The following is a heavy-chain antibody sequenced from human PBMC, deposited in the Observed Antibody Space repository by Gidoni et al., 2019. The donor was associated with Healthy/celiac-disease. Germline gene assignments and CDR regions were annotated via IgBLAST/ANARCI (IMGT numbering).Heavy chain of an antibody. D-gene: IGHD1-26*01. V-gene: IGHV3-15*01. CDR1: GFTFSNAW. J-gene: IGHJ4*02. Sequence: EVQLVESGGGLVKPGGSLRLSCAASGFTFSNAWMSWVRQAPGKGLEWVGRIKSKTDGGTTDYAAPVKGRFTISRDDSKNTLYLQMNSLKTEDTAVYYCTTGISGSYYDRVDYWGQGTLVTVSS. CDR3: TTGISGSYYDRVDY. CDR2: IKSKTDGGTT.